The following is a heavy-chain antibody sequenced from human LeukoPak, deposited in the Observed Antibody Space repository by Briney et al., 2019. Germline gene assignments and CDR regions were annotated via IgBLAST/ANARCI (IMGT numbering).Heavy chain of an antibody. Sequence: SVKVSCKASGGTFSSYAISWVRQAPGQGLEWMGGIIPIFGTANYAQKFQGRVTITADESTSTAYMELSSLRSEDTAVYYCARLTSIVVVGPTGYYFDYWGQGTLVTVSS. CDR3: ARLTSIVVVGPTGYYFDY. CDR1: GGTFSSYA. V-gene: IGHV1-69*13. D-gene: IGHD2-15*01. CDR2: IIPIFGTA. J-gene: IGHJ4*02.